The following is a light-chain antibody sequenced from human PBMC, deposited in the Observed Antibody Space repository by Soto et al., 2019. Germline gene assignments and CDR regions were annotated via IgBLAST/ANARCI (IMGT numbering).Light chain of an antibody. J-gene: IGLJ2*01. Sequence: QSALTQPASVSGSPGQSINISCTGTSSDVGSYNLVSWYQQHPGKATKLMIYEVSKRPSGVSNRFSGSKSGNTASLTISGLQAEDEADYYCCSYAGSSTSVFGGGTKLTVL. CDR3: CSYAGSSTSV. V-gene: IGLV2-23*02. CDR2: EVS. CDR1: SSDVGSYNL.